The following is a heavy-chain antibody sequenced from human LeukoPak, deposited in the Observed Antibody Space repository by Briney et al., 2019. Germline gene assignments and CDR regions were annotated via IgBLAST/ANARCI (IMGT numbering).Heavy chain of an antibody. J-gene: IGHJ5*01. CDR3: VRDWDHFDFDS. CDR1: GFTFSSYA. Sequence: GRSLRLSCAASGFTFSSYAMHWVRQAPGKGLVWVSRIKGDGSHTIYADSVKGRFTISRDNAKNTLYLQMKSLRAEDTAVYYCVRDWDHFDFDSWGLGTLVTVSS. V-gene: IGHV3-74*01. CDR2: IKGDGSHT. D-gene: IGHD3-9*01.